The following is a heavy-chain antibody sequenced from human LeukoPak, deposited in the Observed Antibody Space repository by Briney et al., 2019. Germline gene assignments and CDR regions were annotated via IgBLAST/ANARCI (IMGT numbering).Heavy chain of an antibody. Sequence: SSETLSLTCTVSGGSISSYYWSWIRRPPGRGLEWIGYIYTSGSTNYNPSLKSRVTISVDTSKNQFSLKLSSVTAADTAVYYCASGPVRGVISHFDYWGQGTLVTVSS. CDR3: ASGPVRGVISHFDY. CDR2: IYTSGST. D-gene: IGHD3-10*01. J-gene: IGHJ4*02. CDR1: GGSISSYY. V-gene: IGHV4-4*09.